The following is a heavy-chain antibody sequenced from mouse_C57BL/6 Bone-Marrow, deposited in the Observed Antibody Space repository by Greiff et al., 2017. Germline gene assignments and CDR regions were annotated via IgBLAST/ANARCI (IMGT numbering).Heavy chain of an antibody. V-gene: IGHV1-61*01. CDR2: IYPSDSET. Sequence: VQLQQPGAELVRPGSSVKLSCKASGYTFTSYWLDWVKQRPGQGLEWIGNIYPSDSETHYNQKFKDKATLTVDKSSSTAYMQLSSLTSEDSAVYYCARAAGLYYFDYWGQGTTLTVSS. D-gene: IGHD6-1*01. CDR1: GYTFTSYW. CDR3: ARAAGLYYFDY. J-gene: IGHJ2*01.